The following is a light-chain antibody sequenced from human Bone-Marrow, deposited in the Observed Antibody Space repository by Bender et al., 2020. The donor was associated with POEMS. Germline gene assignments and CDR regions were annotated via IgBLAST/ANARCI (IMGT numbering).Light chain of an antibody. CDR2: DVT. CDR1: SSDVGGYKF. Sequence: QSALTQPASVSGSPGQSITISCTGTSSDVGGYKFVSWYQQHPGEAPKLMIYDVTNRPSGVSDRFSGSKSGNTASLTISGLQAEDEADYYCQVWDSTTDHRVFGGGTKLTAL. J-gene: IGLJ3*02. V-gene: IGLV2-14*01. CDR3: QVWDSTTDHRV.